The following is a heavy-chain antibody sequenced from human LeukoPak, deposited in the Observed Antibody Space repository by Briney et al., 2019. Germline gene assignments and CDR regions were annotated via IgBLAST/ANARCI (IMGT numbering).Heavy chain of an antibody. CDR3: ARAGPGSSSLDY. D-gene: IGHD6-6*01. Sequence: GGSLRLSCAASGFIFNNYAMSWVRQAPGKGLEWVSSIGGNGDTTYYADSVKDRFTISRDNAKNSLYLQMNSLRAEDTAVYYCARAGPGSSSLDYWGQGTLVTVSS. V-gene: IGHV3-23*01. CDR2: IGGNGDTT. J-gene: IGHJ4*02. CDR1: GFIFNNYA.